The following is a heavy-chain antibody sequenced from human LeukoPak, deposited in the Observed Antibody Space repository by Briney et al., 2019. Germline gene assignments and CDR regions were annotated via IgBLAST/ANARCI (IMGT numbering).Heavy chain of an antibody. CDR1: GYTFTSYA. Sequence: ASVTVSCKASGYTFTSYAMNWVRQAPGQGLEWMGWINTNTGNPTYAQGFTGRFVFSLDTSVSTAYLQISSLKAEDTAVYYCARDIAAAGSRLIDYWGQGTLVTVSS. D-gene: IGHD6-13*01. CDR3: ARDIAAAGSRLIDY. V-gene: IGHV7-4-1*02. CDR2: INTNTGNP. J-gene: IGHJ4*02.